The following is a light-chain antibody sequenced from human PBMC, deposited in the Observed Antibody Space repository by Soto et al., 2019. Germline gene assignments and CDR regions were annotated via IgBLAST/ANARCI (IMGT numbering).Light chain of an antibody. V-gene: IGKV1-5*01. J-gene: IGKJ5*01. CDR1: QSISSW. CDR3: QQLNSYPLVT. CDR2: DAS. Sequence: DIQMTQSPSTLSASLGDKVTITCRASQSISSWLAWYQQKPGKAPKLLIYDASSLESGVPSRFSGSGSGTEFTLTISSLQPDDFATYYCQQLNSYPLVTFGQGTRLEIK.